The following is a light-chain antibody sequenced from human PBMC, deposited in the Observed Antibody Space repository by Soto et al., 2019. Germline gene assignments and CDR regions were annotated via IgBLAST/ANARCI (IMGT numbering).Light chain of an antibody. CDR3: QQANSFPIT. J-gene: IGKJ5*01. CDR2: AAS. Sequence: IRITQSPSSLSASVGARVTITCGASQGIRNDLAWYQQKPGKAPNLLIYAASSLQSGVPSRFSGSESGTDFTLTISSLQPEDCAIYFCQQANSFPITFGQGTRLEI. CDR1: QGIRND. V-gene: IGKV1-6*01.